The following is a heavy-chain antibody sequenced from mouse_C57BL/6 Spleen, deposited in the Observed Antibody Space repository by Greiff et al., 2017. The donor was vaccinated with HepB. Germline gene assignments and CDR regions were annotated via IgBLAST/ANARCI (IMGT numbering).Heavy chain of an antibody. CDR1: GYTFTSYW. CDR3: ARGRQSWFAY. V-gene: IGHV1-50*01. D-gene: IGHD6-1*01. CDR2: IDPSDSYT. Sequence: QVQLQQPGAELVKPGASVKLSCKASGYTFTSYWMQWVKQRPGQGLEWIGEIDPSDSYTNYNQKFKGKATLTVDTSSSTAYMQLSSLTSEDSAVYYCARGRQSWFAYWGQVTLVTVSA. J-gene: IGHJ3*01.